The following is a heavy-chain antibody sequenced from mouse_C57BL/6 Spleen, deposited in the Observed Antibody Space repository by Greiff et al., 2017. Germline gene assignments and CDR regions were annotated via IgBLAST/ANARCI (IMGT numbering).Heavy chain of an antibody. D-gene: IGHD2-4*01. V-gene: IGHV1-4*01. CDR2: INPSSGYT. CDR1: GYTFTSYT. Sequence: VLLQQSGAELARPGASVKMSCKASGYTFTSYTMHWVQQRPGQGLEWIGYINPSSGYTKYNQKFKDKATLTADKSSSTVYLQLSSLTSEDSAIYYCAREDYDRFVYWGHGSLVTVSA. CDR3: AREDYDRFVY. J-gene: IGHJ3*01.